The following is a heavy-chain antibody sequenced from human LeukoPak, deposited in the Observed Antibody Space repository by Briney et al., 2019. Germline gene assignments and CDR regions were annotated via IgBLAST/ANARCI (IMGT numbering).Heavy chain of an antibody. D-gene: IGHD5-18*01. CDR2: MNPNSGNT. V-gene: IGHV1-8*03. J-gene: IGHJ5*02. CDR1: GYTLSELS. CDR3: ARGVVRSRIQLWLLRGGWFDP. Sequence: GASVKVSCNVSGYTLSELSMHWVRQATGQGLEWMGWMNPNSGNTGYAQKFQGRVTITRNTSISTAYMELSSLRSEDTAVYYCARGVVRSRIQLWLLRGGWFDPWGQGTLVTVSS.